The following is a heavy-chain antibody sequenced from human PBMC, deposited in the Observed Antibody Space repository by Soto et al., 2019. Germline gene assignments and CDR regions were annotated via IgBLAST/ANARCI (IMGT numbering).Heavy chain of an antibody. D-gene: IGHD3-9*01. Sequence: PSETLSLTCAVYGGSFSGYYWSWIRRPPGKGLEWIGEINHSGSTNYNPSLKSRVTISVDTSKNQFSLKLSAVTAADTAVYYCALSYYDILTGYTVGYYYYGMDVWGQGTTVTVSS. J-gene: IGHJ6*02. CDR1: GGSFSGYY. V-gene: IGHV4-34*01. CDR2: INHSGST. CDR3: ALSYYDILTGYTVGYYYYGMDV.